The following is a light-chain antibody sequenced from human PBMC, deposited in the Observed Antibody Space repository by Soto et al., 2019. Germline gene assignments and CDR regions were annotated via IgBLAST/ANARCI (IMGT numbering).Light chain of an antibody. CDR3: CSHSASYTFV. CDR1: SSDVGSYNC. CDR2: DVT. J-gene: IGLJ1*01. V-gene: IGLV2-11*01. Sequence: QSALTQPPSVSGSPGQSVTISCTGTSSDVGSYNCVSWYQQHPGKAPQLMIYDVTQRPSGVPDRFSGSKSGNTASLTISGLQAEDEADYYCCSHSASYTFVFGTGTKVTVL.